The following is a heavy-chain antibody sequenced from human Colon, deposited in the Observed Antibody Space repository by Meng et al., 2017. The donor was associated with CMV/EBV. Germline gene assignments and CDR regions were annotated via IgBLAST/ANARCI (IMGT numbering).Heavy chain of an antibody. Sequence: GGSLRLSCAASGFTFDSYAIHWVRQAPGKGLEWVAVVSYHGRNKVYADSVKGRFTISRDNSKNTISLQMNNLRGEDTAIYYCARDSTAVPLYYFDYWGQGTLVTVSS. J-gene: IGHJ4*02. CDR2: VSYHGRNK. CDR3: ARDSTAVPLYYFDY. V-gene: IGHV3-30*04. CDR1: GFTFDSYA.